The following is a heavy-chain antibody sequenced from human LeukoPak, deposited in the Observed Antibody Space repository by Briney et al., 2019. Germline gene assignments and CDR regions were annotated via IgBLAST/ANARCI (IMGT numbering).Heavy chain of an antibody. V-gene: IGHV1-69*04. Sequence: SVKVSCKASGGTFSSYAISWVRQAPGQGLEWMGRIIPIRGIANYAQKFQGRVTITADKSTSTAYMELSSLRSEDTAVYYCARDKNLGIVATMFDYWGQGTLVTVSS. CDR1: GGTFSSYA. D-gene: IGHD5-12*01. CDR2: IIPIRGIA. J-gene: IGHJ4*02. CDR3: ARDKNLGIVATMFDY.